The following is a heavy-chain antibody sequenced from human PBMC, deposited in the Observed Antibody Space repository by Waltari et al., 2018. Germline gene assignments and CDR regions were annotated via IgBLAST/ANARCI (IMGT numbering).Heavy chain of an antibody. J-gene: IGHJ6*03. CDR1: GFSFHSYP. V-gene: IGHV3-21*01. CDR2: IGANGDYI. CDR3: ASHFEDYYYYMDV. Sequence: EVQLVASGGGLVTPGESLRLPCEASGFSFHSYPMNWVRQAPGKGLEWVSSIGANGDYIYYADSVKGRFTTSRDNARNSLYLQMTSLRVEDTAIYFCASHFEDYYYYMDVWGKGTTVTVSS.